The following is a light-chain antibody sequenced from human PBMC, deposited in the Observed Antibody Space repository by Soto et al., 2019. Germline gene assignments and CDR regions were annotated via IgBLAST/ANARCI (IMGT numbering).Light chain of an antibody. V-gene: IGLV8-61*01. CDR1: SGSVSTSYY. CDR2: STN. Sequence: QTVVTQEPSFSVSPGGTVTLTCGLSSGSVSTSYYPSWYQQTPGQAPRMLIYSTNTRSSGVPDRFSGSILGNKAALTITGAQADDESDYYCVLYMSSGFPVFGTGTKVTVL. CDR3: VLYMSSGFPV. J-gene: IGLJ1*01.